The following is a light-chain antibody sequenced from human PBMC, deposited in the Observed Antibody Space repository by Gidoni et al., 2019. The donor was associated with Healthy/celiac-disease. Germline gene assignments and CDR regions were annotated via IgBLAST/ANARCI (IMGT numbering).Light chain of an antibody. V-gene: IGKV1-5*03. CDR2: KAS. J-gene: IGKJ2*01. CDR1: QSISSW. CDR3: QQSLGT. Sequence: DIQMTQSPSTLSASVGDRVTITCRASQSISSWLAWYQQKPGKAPKLLIYKASSLESEVPSRFSGSGSGTEFTLTISSLQPDDFATYYCQQSLGTFGQGTKLEIK.